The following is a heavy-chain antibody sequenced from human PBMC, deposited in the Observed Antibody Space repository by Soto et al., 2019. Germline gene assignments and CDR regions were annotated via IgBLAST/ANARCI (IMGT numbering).Heavy chain of an antibody. V-gene: IGHV3-30*18. D-gene: IGHD5-12*01. J-gene: IGHJ4*02. CDR2: ISYDGSNK. CDR1: GFTFSSYG. Sequence: PGGSLRLSCAASGFTFSSYGMHWVRQAPGKGLEWVAVISYDGSNKYYADSVKGRFTISRDNSKNTLYLQMNSLRAEDTAVYYCAKDNSGYDYFFDYWGQGTLVTVSP. CDR3: AKDNSGYDYFFDY.